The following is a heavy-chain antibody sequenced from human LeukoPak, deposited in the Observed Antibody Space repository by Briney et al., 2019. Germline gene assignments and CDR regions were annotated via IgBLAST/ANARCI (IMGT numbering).Heavy chain of an antibody. V-gene: IGHV1-2*06. CDR3: ARGAFGGTTYYMDV. CDR1: GYTFTGYY. D-gene: IGHD1-7*01. Sequence: VASVKVSCKASGYTFTGYYMRWVRQAPGQGLEWMGRINPNSGGTNYAQKFQGRVTMTRDTSISTAYMELSRLRSDDTAVYYCARGAFGGTTYYMDVWGKGTTVTVSS. J-gene: IGHJ6*03. CDR2: INPNSGGT.